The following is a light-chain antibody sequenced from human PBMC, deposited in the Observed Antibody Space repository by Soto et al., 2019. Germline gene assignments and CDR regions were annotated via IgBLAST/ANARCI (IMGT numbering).Light chain of an antibody. V-gene: IGKV3-15*01. CDR3: QQYNNWS. CDR2: GAT. Sequence: EIVMTQSPATLSVSPGERATLSCRASQSVNINLAWYQQSPGQAPRLLIYGATTRATGVPARFSGSRSGTEFTLTISSLQSEDFAVYYCQQYNNWSFGQGTRLEIK. J-gene: IGKJ5*01. CDR1: QSVNIN.